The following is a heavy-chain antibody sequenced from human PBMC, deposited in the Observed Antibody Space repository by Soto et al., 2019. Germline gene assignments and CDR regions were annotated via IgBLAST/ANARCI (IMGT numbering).Heavy chain of an antibody. D-gene: IGHD3-22*01. Sequence: QVQLQQWGAGLLKPSETLSLTCAVYGGSFSGYYWSWIRQPPGKGLEWIGEINHSGSTNYNPSLKSRFTISVDTSKNQFSLKLSSVTAADTAVYYCARGSNKINPTTYYYDSSGRPHPLFDYWGQGTLVTVSS. CDR2: INHSGST. CDR3: ARGSNKINPTTYYYDSSGRPHPLFDY. V-gene: IGHV4-34*01. CDR1: GGSFSGYY. J-gene: IGHJ4*02.